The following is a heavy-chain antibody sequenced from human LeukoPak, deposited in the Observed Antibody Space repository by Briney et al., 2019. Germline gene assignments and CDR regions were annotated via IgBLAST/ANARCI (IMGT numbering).Heavy chain of an antibody. CDR1: GGSISSGGYY. CDR2: IYHSGST. CDR3: ARANRKRYCSSTSCVRGDAFDI. D-gene: IGHD2-2*01. Sequence: SETLSLTCTVSGGSISSGGYYWSWIRQPPGKGLEWIGYIYHSGSTYYNPSLKSRVTISVDRSKNQFSLKLSSVTAADTAVYYCARANRKRYCSSTSCVRGDAFDIWGQGTMVTVSS. V-gene: IGHV4-30-2*01. J-gene: IGHJ3*02.